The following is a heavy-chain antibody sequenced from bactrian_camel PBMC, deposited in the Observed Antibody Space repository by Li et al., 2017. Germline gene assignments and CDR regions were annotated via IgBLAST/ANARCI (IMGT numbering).Heavy chain of an antibody. J-gene: IGHJ4*01. CDR1: GFPFTDYY. V-gene: IGHV3-2*01. CDR2: IDTRGTDV. D-gene: IGHD1*01. CDR3: ATEECASGAWCHRNY. Sequence: QLVESGGGVVQPGGSVRLSCAASGFPFTDYYMAWVRQAPGKGLEWVSSIDTRGTDVDYATSLKGRFSISRDNARNTLYLQLNSLKTEDTAMYYCATEECASGAWCHRNYWGQGTQVTVS.